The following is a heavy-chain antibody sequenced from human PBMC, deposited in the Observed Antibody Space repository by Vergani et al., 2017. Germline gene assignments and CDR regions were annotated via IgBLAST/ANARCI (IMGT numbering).Heavy chain of an antibody. J-gene: IGHJ6*02. CDR3: VRHRYYYDSSGYWGNYYGMDV. V-gene: IGHV5-51*01. D-gene: IGHD3-22*01. CDR2: IYPGDSDT. CDR1: GYSFTSYW. Sequence: EVQLVQSGAEVKKPGESLKISCKGSGYSFTSYWIGWVRQMPGKGLEWMGIIYPGDSDTRYSPSFQGQVTISADKSISTAYLQWSSLKASDTAMYYCVRHRYYYDSSGYWGNYYGMDVWGQGTTVTVSS.